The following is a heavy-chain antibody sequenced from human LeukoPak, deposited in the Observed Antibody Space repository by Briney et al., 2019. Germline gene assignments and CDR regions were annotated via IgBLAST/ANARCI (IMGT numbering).Heavy chain of an antibody. CDR2: INHSGST. Sequence: PSETLSLTCAVYGGSFSGYYWSWIRQPPGKGLEWIGEINHSGSTNYNPSLKSRVTISVDTSKNQSSLKLSSVTAADTAVYYCARGAPRYCGGDCFDYWGQGTLVTVSS. V-gene: IGHV4-34*01. CDR3: ARGAPRYCGGDCFDY. D-gene: IGHD2-21*01. J-gene: IGHJ4*02. CDR1: GGSFSGYY.